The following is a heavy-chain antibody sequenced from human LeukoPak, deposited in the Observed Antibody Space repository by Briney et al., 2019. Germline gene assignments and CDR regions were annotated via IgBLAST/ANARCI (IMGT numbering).Heavy chain of an antibody. CDR2: INHSGSN. CDR3: ATCSLNVYGAFVPLDV. D-gene: IGHD4-17*01. J-gene: IGHJ6*03. CDR1: GVTVTNDYFY. V-gene: IGHV4-31*11. Sequence: SETLSLTCAVSGVTVTNDYFYWTWIRHLPGKGLEWFGYINHSGSNYFNPSLNSRITITVDTSNNHFSLNLTSVTAADTAVYYCATCSLNVYGAFVPLDVWGTGTTVSVS.